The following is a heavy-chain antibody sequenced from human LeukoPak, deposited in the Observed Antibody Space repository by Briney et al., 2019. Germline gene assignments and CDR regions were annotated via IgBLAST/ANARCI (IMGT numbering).Heavy chain of an antibody. CDR1: GGSISSSSNFY. V-gene: IGHV4-39*01. Sequence: PSETLSLTCTVSGGSISSSSNFYWDWIRQPPGKGLEWIGNIYYSGSTFYNPSLKSRVTISVDTSENQFSLKPSSVTAADTAVYYCARRTAASAIDYWGQGTLVTVSS. CDR3: ARRTAASAIDY. CDR2: IYYSGST. D-gene: IGHD2-15*01. J-gene: IGHJ4*02.